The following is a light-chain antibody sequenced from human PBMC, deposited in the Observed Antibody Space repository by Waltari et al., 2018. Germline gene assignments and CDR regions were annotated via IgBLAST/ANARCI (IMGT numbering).Light chain of an antibody. CDR2: GVS. Sequence: QSALTQPASVSGSPGQSITISCSGTSSDICSYGLVSWYQQHPGNAPKLIIHGVSERPSGVSDRFSGSKSGNTASLTISGLQTEDEATFYCCSYAGANLVIFGGGTRVTVL. V-gene: IGLV2-23*02. CDR3: CSYAGANLVI. J-gene: IGLJ2*01. CDR1: SSDICSYGL.